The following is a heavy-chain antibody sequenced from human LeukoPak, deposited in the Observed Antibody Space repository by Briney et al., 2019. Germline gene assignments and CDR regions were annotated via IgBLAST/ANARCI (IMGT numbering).Heavy chain of an antibody. CDR2: INWSIGVI. D-gene: IGHD5-18*01. V-gene: IGHV3-9*01. CDR3: AKDMAVPTAPRVYAFDV. Sequence: GGSLRLSCAASGFTFNDYAMHWVRQVPGKGLEWVGGINWSIGVIAYGASGKGRSSTSRDNAKNSLYLQLNSLRFEDTALYYCAKDMAVPTAPRVYAFDVWGQGALVTVSS. CDR1: GFTFNDYA. J-gene: IGHJ3*01.